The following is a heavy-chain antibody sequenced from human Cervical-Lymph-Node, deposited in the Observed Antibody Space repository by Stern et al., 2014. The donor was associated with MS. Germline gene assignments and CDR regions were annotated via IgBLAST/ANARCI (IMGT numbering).Heavy chain of an antibody. J-gene: IGHJ6*02. V-gene: IGHV7-4-1*02. D-gene: IGHD3-3*01. Sequence: VQLVESGSELKKPGASVKVSCKASGYTFTTYAINWVRQAPGQGLEWMGWINTNTWNPTYAQGFTGRFVFSLDASVNTAYLQISSLKAEDIAVYYCARGDFWSGDHIFYYYGMDVWGQGTTVTVSS. CDR3: ARGDFWSGDHIFYYYGMDV. CDR1: GYTFTTYA. CDR2: INTNTWNP.